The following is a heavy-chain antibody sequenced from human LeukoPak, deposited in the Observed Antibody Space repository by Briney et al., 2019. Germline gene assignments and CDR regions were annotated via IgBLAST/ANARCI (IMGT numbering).Heavy chain of an antibody. CDR3: ARGARGYSYGLGYY. V-gene: IGHV3-48*03. D-gene: IGHD5-18*01. Sequence: GGSLKLSCAASGFTFSSYEMNWVPQAPGKGLEWVSYISSSGSTIYYADSVKGRFTISRDNAKNSLYLQMNSLRAEDTAVYYCARGARGYSYGLGYYWGQGTLVTVSS. J-gene: IGHJ4*02. CDR2: ISSSGSTI. CDR1: GFTFSSYE.